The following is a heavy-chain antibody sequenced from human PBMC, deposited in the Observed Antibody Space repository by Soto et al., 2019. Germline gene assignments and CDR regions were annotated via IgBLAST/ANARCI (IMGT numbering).Heavy chain of an antibody. CDR1: GGTFSSYA. Sequence: QVQLVQSGAEVKKPGSSVKVSCKASGGTFSSYAISWVRQAPGQGLEWMGGIIPIFGTTNYAQKFKGRVTITADKSTSTAYMDLSRLRSEDTALYYCARGRGGGTPPLYYYYGIDIWGQGTTVTV. V-gene: IGHV1-69*06. J-gene: IGHJ6*02. CDR2: IIPIFGTT. D-gene: IGHD2-15*01. CDR3: ARGRGGGTPPLYYYYGIDI.